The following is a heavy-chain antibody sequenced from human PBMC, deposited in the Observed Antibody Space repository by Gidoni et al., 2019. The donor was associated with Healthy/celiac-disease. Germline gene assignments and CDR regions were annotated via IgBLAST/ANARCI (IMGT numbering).Heavy chain of an antibody. CDR2: IYPGDSNT. CDR3: ARRSCSSTSCYAGGWFDP. J-gene: IGHJ5*02. CDR1: GYSFTSSW. D-gene: IGHD2-2*01. V-gene: IGHV5-51*03. Sequence: EVQLVQSGAEVKQPGESLKISCKGSGYSFTSSWIGWVRQMPGKGLEWMGIIYPGDSNTRYSPSFQGQVTISADKSISTAYLQWSSLKASDTAMYYCARRSCSSTSCYAGGWFDPWGQGTLVTVSS.